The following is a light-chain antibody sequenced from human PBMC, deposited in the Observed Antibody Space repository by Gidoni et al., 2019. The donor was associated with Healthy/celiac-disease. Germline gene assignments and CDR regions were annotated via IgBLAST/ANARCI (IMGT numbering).Light chain of an antibody. J-gene: IGKJ2*01. CDR2: KAS. V-gene: IGKV1-5*03. CDR1: Q. CDR3: KQYNSYTYT. Sequence: DIQMTQSPSTLSASVGDRVTITCRASQKPGKAPKLLIYKASSLESGVPSRFSGSGSGTEFTLTISSLQPDDFATYYCKQYNSYTYTFGQGTKLEIK.